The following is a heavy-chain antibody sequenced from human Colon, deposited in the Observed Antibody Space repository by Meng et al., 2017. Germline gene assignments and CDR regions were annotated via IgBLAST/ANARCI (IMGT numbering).Heavy chain of an antibody. J-gene: IGHJ4*02. V-gene: IGHV3-74*01. CDR1: DFTFSNYW. D-gene: IGHD3-9*01. CDR2: INSDETNT. Sequence: GESLKISCAVSDFTFSNYWMHWVRQAPGKGLVWVAGINSDETNTNYADSVKGRFTISRDNAKNTLYLQMNSLRAEDAAVYYGARGPDILTGSFSSYFDYWGQGTLVTVSS. CDR3: ARGPDILTGSFSSYFDY.